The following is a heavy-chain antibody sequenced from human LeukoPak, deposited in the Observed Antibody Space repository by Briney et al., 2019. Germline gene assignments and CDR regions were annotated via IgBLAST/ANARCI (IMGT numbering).Heavy chain of an antibody. V-gene: IGHV1-2*02. D-gene: IGHD3-10*01. CDR3: ARDNYYYGLDY. J-gene: IGHJ4*02. CDR2: INPNSGGT. Sequence: GASVKVSCKASGYTFTSYGISWVRQAPGQGLEWMGWINPNSGGTNYAQKFQGRVTMTRDTSISTAYMELSRLRSDDTAVYYCARDNYYYGLDYWGQGTLVTVSS. CDR1: GYTFTSYG.